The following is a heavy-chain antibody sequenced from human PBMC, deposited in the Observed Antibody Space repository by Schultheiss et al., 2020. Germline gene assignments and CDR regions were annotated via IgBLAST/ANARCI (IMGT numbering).Heavy chain of an antibody. CDR1: GGSISGYY. CDR3: ARRVEGMDV. CDR2: IHYSGST. D-gene: IGHD3-10*01. V-gene: IGHV4-59*08. J-gene: IGHJ6*02. Sequence: SETLSLTCTVSGGSISGYYWSWIRQSPGKGLEWIGNIHYSGSTYYNPSLKSRVTISVDTSKNQFSLKLSSVTAADTAVYYCARRVEGMDVWGQGTTVTVSS.